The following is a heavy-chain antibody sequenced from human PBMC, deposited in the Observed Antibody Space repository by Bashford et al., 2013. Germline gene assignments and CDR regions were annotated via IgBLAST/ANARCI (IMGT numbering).Heavy chain of an antibody. J-gene: IGHJ4*02. CDR2: IWSDGTNE. CDR1: GFTFSNAG. CDR3: ARSGGWGYCTSPRCHTGNYFDY. Sequence: GGSLRLSCAASGFTFSNAGMHWVRQAPGKGLEWVALIWSDGTNELYVDSVKGRFTISRDNSKNTLHLQMNSLRAEDTAVYHCARSGGWGYCTSPRCHTGNYFDYWGQGTLVTVSS. D-gene: IGHD2-2*01. V-gene: IGHV3-33*08.